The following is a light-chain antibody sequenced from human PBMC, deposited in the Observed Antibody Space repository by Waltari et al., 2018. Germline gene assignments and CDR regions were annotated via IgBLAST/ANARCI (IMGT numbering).Light chain of an antibody. V-gene: IGLV4-69*01. CDR3: QTGGHGTWV. CDR2: VNSDGSH. CDR1: SGHSTNI. J-gene: IGLJ3*02. Sequence: QLVLTQSPSVSASLGASVKLTCTLSSGHSTNIIAWHQQQPEKGPRYLMKVNSDGSHSKGDQIPDRFSGSSSGAEHYLTISSLQSEDEADYYCQTGGHGTWVFGGGTKLTVL.